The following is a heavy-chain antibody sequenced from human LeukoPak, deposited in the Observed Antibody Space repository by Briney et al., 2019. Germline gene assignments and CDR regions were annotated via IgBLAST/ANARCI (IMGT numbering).Heavy chain of an antibody. CDR2: ISISSSYT. CDR3: AATGYSSGWYGY. J-gene: IGHJ4*02. D-gene: IGHD6-19*01. CDR1: GFTFSDYD. Sequence: GRSLRLSCAASGFTFSDYDMSWSRQAPGKGRELVSYISISSSYTNYADSVKGRFTISRDNAKNSLYLQMNSLRAEDTAVYYCAATGYSSGWYGYWGQGTLVTVCS. V-gene: IGHV3-11*06.